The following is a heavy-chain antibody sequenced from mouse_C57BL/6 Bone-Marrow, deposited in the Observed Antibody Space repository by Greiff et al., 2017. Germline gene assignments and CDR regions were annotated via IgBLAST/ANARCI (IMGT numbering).Heavy chain of an antibody. CDR2: INPSSGYT. CDR1: GYTFTSYT. CDR3: AINYYGSSYRFAY. J-gene: IGHJ3*01. V-gene: IGHV1-4*01. D-gene: IGHD1-1*01. Sequence: QVQLKESGAELARPGASVKMSCKASGYTFTSYTMHWVKQRPGQGLEWIGYINPSSGYTKYNQKFKDKATLTADKSSSTAYMQLSSLTSEDSAVYYCAINYYGSSYRFAYWGQGTLVTVSA.